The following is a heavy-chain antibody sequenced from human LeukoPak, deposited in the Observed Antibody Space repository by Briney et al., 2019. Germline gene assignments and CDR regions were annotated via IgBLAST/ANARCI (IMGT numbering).Heavy chain of an antibody. D-gene: IGHD1-26*01. CDR2: TYYSGTT. CDR1: GGSISNNY. Sequence: PSETLSLTCTVSGGSISNNYWDWIRQPPGKGLEWIGATYYSGTTYYIPSLKSRLTISVDTSKSQFSLKLTSLTAADTAVYYCATHRGGSSEFDVWGQGTLVTVSS. J-gene: IGHJ4*02. CDR3: ATHRGGSSEFDV. V-gene: IGHV4-39*01.